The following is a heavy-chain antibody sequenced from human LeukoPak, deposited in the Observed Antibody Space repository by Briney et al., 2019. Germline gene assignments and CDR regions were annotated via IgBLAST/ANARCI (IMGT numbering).Heavy chain of an antibody. CDR1: GFTFSGYA. Sequence: GGSLRLSCAASGFTFSGYAMSWVRQAPGKGLEWVSAISGSGGSTYYADSVKGRFTISRDNSKNTLYLQMNSLRAEDTAVYYCAKALFPMIVVVTGPDYWGQGTLVTVSS. CDR3: AKALFPMIVVVTGPDY. CDR2: ISGSGGST. V-gene: IGHV3-23*01. J-gene: IGHJ4*02. D-gene: IGHD3-22*01.